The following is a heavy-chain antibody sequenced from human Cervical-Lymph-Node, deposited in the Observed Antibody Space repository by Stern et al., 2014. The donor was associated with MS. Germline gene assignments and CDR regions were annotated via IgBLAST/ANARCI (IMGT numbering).Heavy chain of an antibody. CDR3: ARAFCTGGVCYSFPFYGMDV. V-gene: IGHV3-20*01. J-gene: IGHJ6*02. CDR1: GFIFDDYG. CDR2: INYNGGSR. D-gene: IGHD2-8*02. Sequence: EVQLVESGGGVVRPGGSLRLSCAASGFIFDDYGMSWVRQVPGKGPEWVSAINYNGGSRDCEASVKGRFDISRDNAKKSLYLRMNSLRVEDTAVYHCARAFCTGGVCYSFPFYGMDVWGQGTTVTVSS.